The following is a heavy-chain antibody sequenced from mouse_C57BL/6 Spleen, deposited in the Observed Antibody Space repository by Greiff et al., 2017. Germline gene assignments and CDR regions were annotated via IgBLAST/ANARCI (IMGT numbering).Heavy chain of an antibody. CDR1: GFTFSDAW. CDR3: TRTAYYSNYGAY. CDR2: IRNKANNHAT. Sequence: EVMLVESGGGLVQPGGSMKLSCAASGFTFSDAWMDWVRQSPEKGLEWVAEIRNKANNHATYYAESVKGRFTISRDDSKSSVYLQMNSLRAEDTGIYYCTRTAYYSNYGAYWGQGTLVTVSA. V-gene: IGHV6-6*01. J-gene: IGHJ3*01. D-gene: IGHD2-5*01.